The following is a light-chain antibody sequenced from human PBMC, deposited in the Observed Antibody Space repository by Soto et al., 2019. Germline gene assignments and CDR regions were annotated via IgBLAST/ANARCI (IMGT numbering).Light chain of an antibody. Sequence: EIVLTQSPGTLSLSPGERATLSCRASQSVSSTYLAWYQQKPGQAPRLRIYSASTRSTGIPDRFSGSGSGTDFTLTISRLEPEDFAVYYCQQFGTSPMWTFGQGTKVEVK. CDR3: QQFGTSPMWT. CDR1: QSVSSTY. CDR2: SAS. V-gene: IGKV3-20*01. J-gene: IGKJ1*01.